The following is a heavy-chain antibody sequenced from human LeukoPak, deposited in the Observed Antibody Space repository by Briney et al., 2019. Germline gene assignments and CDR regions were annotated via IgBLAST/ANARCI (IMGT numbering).Heavy chain of an antibody. D-gene: IGHD4-17*01. CDR1: GFTFSHFG. CDR3: ARDRELNYGDYGAFDI. J-gene: IGHJ3*02. Sequence: GGSLRLSCEASGFTFSHFGMHWVRQAPGKGLEWVSSISSSSSYIYYADSVKGRFTISRDNAKNSLYLQMNSLRAEDTAVYYCARDRELNYGDYGAFDIWGQGTMVTVSS. CDR2: ISSSSSYI. V-gene: IGHV3-21*01.